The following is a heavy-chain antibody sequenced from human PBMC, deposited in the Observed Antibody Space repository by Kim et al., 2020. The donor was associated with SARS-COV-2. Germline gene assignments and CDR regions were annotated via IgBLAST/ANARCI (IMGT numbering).Heavy chain of an antibody. CDR1: TYTFTSYG. V-gene: IGHV1-18*01. J-gene: IGHJ4*02. Sequence: ASVKVSCKASTYTFTSYGITWVRQAPGQGLEWMGWITVYNGNTNYAQKLQGRVTMTTDTSTSTAYMELRSLRSDDTAVYYCASGPIVEATKLPPLDYWGQGTLVTVSS. CDR3: ASGPIVEATKLPPLDY. D-gene: IGHD1-26*01. CDR2: ITVYNGNT.